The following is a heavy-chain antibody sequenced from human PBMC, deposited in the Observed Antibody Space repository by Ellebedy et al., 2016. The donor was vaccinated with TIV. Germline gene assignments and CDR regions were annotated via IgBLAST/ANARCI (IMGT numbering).Heavy chain of an antibody. Sequence: GGSLRLXXAASGFTFDSYAMNWVRQAPGKGLEWVSGITGGGSNTYYADSVRGRFTISRDNSRNSLFLQMNSLRVEDTAVYYCARVLTMADYFWYGMDVWGQGTKVTVSS. CDR2: ITGGGSNT. CDR3: ARVLTMADYFWYGMDV. CDR1: GFTFDSYA. D-gene: IGHD5-12*01. V-gene: IGHV3-23*01. J-gene: IGHJ6*02.